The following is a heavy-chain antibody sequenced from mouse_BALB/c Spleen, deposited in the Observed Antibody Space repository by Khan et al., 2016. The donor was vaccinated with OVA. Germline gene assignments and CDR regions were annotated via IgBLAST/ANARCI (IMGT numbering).Heavy chain of an antibody. CDR2: INPSNGYT. CDR3: VRDGAYYRNDCWFAY. D-gene: IGHD2-14*01. J-gene: IGHJ3*01. CDR1: GYTFTSYT. Sequence: QVQLKESGAELARPGASVKMSCKASGYTFTSYTIHWIKLRPGQGLEWIGYINPSNGYTNYNQKFEDKATLTADKSSTTAYMQLSSLTSDASEVLNGVRDGAYYRNDCWFAYWGQGTLVTVSA. V-gene: IGHV1-4*01.